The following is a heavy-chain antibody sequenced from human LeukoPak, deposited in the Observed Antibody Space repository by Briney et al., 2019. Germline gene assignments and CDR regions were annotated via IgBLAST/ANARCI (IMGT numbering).Heavy chain of an antibody. J-gene: IGHJ3*02. V-gene: IGHV4-61*01. Sequence: PSETLSLTCTVSGGSVSSGSYYWGWIRQPPGKGLEWIGYIYYSGSTNYNPSLKSRVTISVDTSKNQFSLKLSSVTAADTAVYYCAREGYHDAFDIWGQGTMVTVSS. D-gene: IGHD6-13*01. CDR2: IYYSGST. CDR3: AREGYHDAFDI. CDR1: GGSVSSGSYY.